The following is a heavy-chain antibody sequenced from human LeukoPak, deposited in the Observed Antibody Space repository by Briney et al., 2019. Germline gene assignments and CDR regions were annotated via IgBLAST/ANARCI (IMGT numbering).Heavy chain of an antibody. CDR2: ISGSAART. D-gene: IGHD3-10*01. V-gene: IGHV3-23*01. CDR3: AKRGPGSPESGKYYFDY. J-gene: IGHJ4*02. Sequence: GGSLRLSCAASGFTFSTYGMTWVRQAPGRGLEWVSAISGSAARTFYADSVKGRFTISRDNSKNTLSLQMNSLRAEDTAGYYCAKRGPGSPESGKYYFDYWGQGTLVTVSS. CDR1: GFTFSTYG.